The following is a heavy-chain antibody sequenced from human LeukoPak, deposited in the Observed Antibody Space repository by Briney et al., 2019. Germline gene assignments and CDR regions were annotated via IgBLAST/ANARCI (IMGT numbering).Heavy chain of an antibody. Sequence: SETLSLTCAVSGYSISSGYYWGWIRQPPGKGLEWIGCIYHSGSTYYNPSLKSRVTISVDTSKNQFSLKLSSVTAADTAVYYCARHTDSSGYYPHIWGQGTMVNVSS. CDR2: IYHSGST. V-gene: IGHV4-38-2*01. D-gene: IGHD3-22*01. CDR1: GYSISSGYY. J-gene: IGHJ3*02. CDR3: ARHTDSSGYYPHI.